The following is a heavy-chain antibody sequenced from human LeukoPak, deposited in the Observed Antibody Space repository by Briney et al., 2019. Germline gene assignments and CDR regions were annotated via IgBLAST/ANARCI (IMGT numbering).Heavy chain of an antibody. V-gene: IGHV3-30*18. CDR1: GFTFSSYG. CDR3: AKDYGGNWGYFDY. J-gene: IGHJ4*02. Sequence: PGGSLRLSCAAFGFTFSSYGMRWVRQAPGKGLEWVAVISYDGSNKYYADSVKGRFTISRDNSKNTLYLQMNSLRAEDTAVYYCAKDYGGNWGYFDYWGQGTLVTVSS. D-gene: IGHD4-23*01. CDR2: ISYDGSNK.